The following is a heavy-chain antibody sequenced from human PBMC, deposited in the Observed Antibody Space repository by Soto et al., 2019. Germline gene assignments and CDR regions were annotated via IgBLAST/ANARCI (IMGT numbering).Heavy chain of an antibody. V-gene: IGHV1-2*04. CDR1: GYTFTGYY. D-gene: IGHD6-19*01. CDR2: INPKSGGT. CDR3: AKAGRGGPNSSADY. Sequence: ASVKVSCKASGYTFTGYYIHWVRQAPGQGLEWMGWINPKSGGTNFAQKFQDWVTMTRDTSINTAYMELSRLRSDDTAVYYCAKAGRGGPNSSADYWGQGTPVTVSS. J-gene: IGHJ4*02.